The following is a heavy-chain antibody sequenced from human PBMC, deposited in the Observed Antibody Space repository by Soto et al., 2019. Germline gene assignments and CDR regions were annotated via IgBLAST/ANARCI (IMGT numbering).Heavy chain of an antibody. V-gene: IGHV1-3*01. D-gene: IGHD6-13*01. CDR3: ARGIAPYYFDY. Sequence: ASVKVSSKAPGYTFTGYYMHWVRQAPGQRLEWMGWINAGNGNTKYSQKFQGRVTITRDTSASTAYMELSSLRSEDTAVYYCARGIAPYYFDYWGQGTLVTVSS. CDR1: GYTFTGYY. J-gene: IGHJ4*02. CDR2: INAGNGNT.